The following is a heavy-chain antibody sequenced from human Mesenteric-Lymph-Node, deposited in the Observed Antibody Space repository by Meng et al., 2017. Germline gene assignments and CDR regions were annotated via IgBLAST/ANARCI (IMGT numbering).Heavy chain of an antibody. Sequence: GESLKISCAASGYIFSNYAMSWVRQAPGKGLEWVSAISSSGATSFYADSVKGRFTISRDNSKNTLYLQMNSLRAEDTAVYYCAKESSITMVRGVEYYYYGMDVWGQGTTVTVSS. D-gene: IGHD3-10*01. J-gene: IGHJ6*02. V-gene: IGHV3-23*01. CDR1: GYIFSNYA. CDR2: ISSSGATS. CDR3: AKESSITMVRGVEYYYYGMDV.